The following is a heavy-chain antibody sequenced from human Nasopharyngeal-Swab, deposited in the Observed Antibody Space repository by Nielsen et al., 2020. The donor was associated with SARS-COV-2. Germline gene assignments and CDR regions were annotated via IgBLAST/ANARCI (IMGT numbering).Heavy chain of an antibody. D-gene: IGHD6-13*01. V-gene: IGHV3-9*01. CDR3: VKDDLKGGAGH. Sequence: SLKISCEGSGFTFDEHSMHWFRQVPGKGLEWVSCMLWSSIKIDYADSVKGRFTISRDSAKNSLYLQMDNLRPEDSAFYYCVKDDLKGGAGHWGKGTLVTVSS. CDR2: MLWSSIKI. CDR1: GFTFDEHS. J-gene: IGHJ4*02.